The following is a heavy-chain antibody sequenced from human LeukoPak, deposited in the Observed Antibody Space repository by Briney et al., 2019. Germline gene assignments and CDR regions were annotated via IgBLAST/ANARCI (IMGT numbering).Heavy chain of an antibody. D-gene: IGHD2-15*01. CDR2: INPNSGGT. CDR1: GYTFTVCG. Sequence: AAVNVSFKAAGYTFTVCGRHWGRQAPGQGLGWMGWINPNSGGTNYAQKFQGRVNMTRDTSISTAYMALSRLRSDDTAVYYCARASVGYCSGGSCYPGVYWGQGTLVTVSS. J-gene: IGHJ4*02. CDR3: ARASVGYCSGGSCYPGVY. V-gene: IGHV1-2*02.